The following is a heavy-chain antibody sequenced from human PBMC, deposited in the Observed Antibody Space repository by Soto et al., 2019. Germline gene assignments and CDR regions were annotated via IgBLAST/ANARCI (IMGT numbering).Heavy chain of an antibody. CDR3: ARNDFYDLDV. CDR2: VHHNWGT. Sequence: PSETLSLTCDVSGASVKSNHWWSWVRQSPGEGLEWIGEVHHNWGTNYNPSLKSRVTISMDKSKNQLSLELSSLTAADTAVYYCARNDFYDLDVWGQGTTVTVSS. V-gene: IGHV4-4*02. CDR1: GASVKSNHW. J-gene: IGHJ6*02.